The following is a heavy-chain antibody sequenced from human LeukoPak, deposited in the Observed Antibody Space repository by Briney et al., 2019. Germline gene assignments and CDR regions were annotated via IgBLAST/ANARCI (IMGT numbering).Heavy chain of an antibody. CDR1: GGSISSGGYS. CDR2: IYHSGST. V-gene: IGHV4-30-2*01. CDR3: ARGTGYSSRNDAFDI. Sequence: SETLSLTCAVSGGSISSGGYSWSWIRQPPGKGLEWIGYIYHSGSTYYNPSLKSRVTISVDGSKNQFSLKLSSVTAADTAVYYCARGTGYSSRNDAFDIWGQGTMVTVSS. D-gene: IGHD6-13*01. J-gene: IGHJ3*02.